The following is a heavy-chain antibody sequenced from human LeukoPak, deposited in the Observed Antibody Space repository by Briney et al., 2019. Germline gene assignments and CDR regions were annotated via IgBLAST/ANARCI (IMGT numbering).Heavy chain of an antibody. CDR3: ARDAVASDTYYYYYGMDV. J-gene: IGHJ6*02. V-gene: IGHV4-61*01. CDR1: GGSISSSSYY. CDR2: IYYSGST. D-gene: IGHD2-15*01. Sequence: SETLSLTCTVSGGSISSSSYYWSWIRQPPGKGLEWIGYIYYSGSTNYNPSLKSRVTISVDTSKNQFSLKLSSVTAADTAVYYCARDAVASDTYYYYYGMDVWGQGTTVTVSS.